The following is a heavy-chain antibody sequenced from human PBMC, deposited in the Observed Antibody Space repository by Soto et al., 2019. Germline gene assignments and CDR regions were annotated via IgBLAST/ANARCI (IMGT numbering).Heavy chain of an antibody. CDR1: GGSVNSDSHY. J-gene: IGHJ4*02. V-gene: IGHV4-61*01. D-gene: IGHD5-12*01. Sequence: SETLSLTCTVSGGSVNSDSHYWSWIRQPPGKGLEWIACIYHSGSANYDPSLKSRVTISVDTSKNQFSLKLSSVTAADTAVYYCARNQMATIPDYWGQGTLVTVSS. CDR3: ARNQMATIPDY. CDR2: IYHSGSA.